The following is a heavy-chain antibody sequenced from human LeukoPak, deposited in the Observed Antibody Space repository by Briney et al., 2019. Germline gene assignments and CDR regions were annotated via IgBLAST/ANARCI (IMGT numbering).Heavy chain of an antibody. D-gene: IGHD6-13*01. CDR2: IYYSGST. J-gene: IGHJ4*02. Sequence: PSETLSLTCTVSGGSISSSSYYWGWIRQPPGKGLEWIGSIYYSGSTYYNPSLKSRVTISVDTSKNQFSLKLSSVTAADTAVYYCARGAAAALGHYFDYWGQGTLVTVSS. CDR3: ARGAAAALGHYFDY. V-gene: IGHV4-39*01. CDR1: GGSISSSSYY.